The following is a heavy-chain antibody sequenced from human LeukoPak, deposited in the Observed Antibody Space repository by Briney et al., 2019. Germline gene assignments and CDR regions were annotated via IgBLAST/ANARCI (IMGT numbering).Heavy chain of an antibody. D-gene: IGHD4-17*01. CDR2: IYYSGST. V-gene: IGHV4-30-4*08. Sequence: SETLSLTCAVYGGSFSGYYWSWIRQPPGKGLEWIGYIYYSGSTYYNPSLKSRVTISVDTSKNQFSLKLSSVTAADTAVYYCARNHPDYGVDYWGQGTLVTVSS. CDR1: GGSFSGYY. CDR3: ARNHPDYGVDY. J-gene: IGHJ4*02.